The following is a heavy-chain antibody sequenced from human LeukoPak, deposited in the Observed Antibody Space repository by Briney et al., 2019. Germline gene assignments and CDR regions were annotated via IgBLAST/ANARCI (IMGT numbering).Heavy chain of an antibody. J-gene: IGHJ6*02. CDR3: ARISTSPVAYYYGMDV. Sequence: SGPTLVNPTQTLTLTCTFSGFSLSTSGMCVSWIRQPPGKALEWLARIDWDDDKYYSTSLKTRLTISKDTSKNQVVLTMTNMDPVDTATYYCARISTSPVAYYYGMDVWGQGTTVTVSS. CDR1: GFSLSTSGMC. CDR2: IDWDDDK. V-gene: IGHV2-70*11. D-gene: IGHD2-2*01.